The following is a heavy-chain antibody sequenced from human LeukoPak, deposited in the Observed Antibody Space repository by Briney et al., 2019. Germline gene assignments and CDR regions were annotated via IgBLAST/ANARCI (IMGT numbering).Heavy chain of an antibody. CDR2: IIPIFGRA. CDR3: ARKRGYSGYDPSTVDI. D-gene: IGHD5-12*01. CDR1: GGTFSSYA. Sequence: VASVKVSCKASGGTFSSYAISWVRQAPGQGLEWMGGIIPIFGRANYAQKFQGRVTITADESTSTAYMELSSLRSDDTAVYYCARKRGYSGYDPSTVDIWGQGTMVTVSS. J-gene: IGHJ3*02. V-gene: IGHV1-69*01.